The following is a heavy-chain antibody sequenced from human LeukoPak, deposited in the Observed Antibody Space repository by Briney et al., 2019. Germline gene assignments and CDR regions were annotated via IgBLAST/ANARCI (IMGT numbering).Heavy chain of an antibody. D-gene: IGHD1-26*01. CDR1: GFTFSNYG. J-gene: IGHJ3*02. V-gene: IGHV3-23*01. CDR3: AKASGSYPDDAFDI. CDR2: ISGSGGST. Sequence: PGGSLRLSCATSGFTFSNYGMNWVRQAPGKGLEWVSGISGSGGSTYHADSVKGRFTISRDNSKNTLYLQMNNLRAEDTAVYYCAKASGSYPDDAFDIWGQGTMVTVSS.